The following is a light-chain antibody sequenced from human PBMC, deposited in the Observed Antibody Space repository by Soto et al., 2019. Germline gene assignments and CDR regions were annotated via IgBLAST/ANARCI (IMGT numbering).Light chain of an antibody. Sequence: EIVMTQSPATLSVSPGERATLSCRASQSVSSILAWYQQKPGQAPRLLIYGASTRATGIPARFSGSGSGTDFTLTISSLEPEDFAVYYCHQRQSWPRTFGQGTKVDIK. CDR3: HQRQSWPRT. CDR1: QSVSSI. J-gene: IGKJ1*01. V-gene: IGKV3D-15*01. CDR2: GAS.